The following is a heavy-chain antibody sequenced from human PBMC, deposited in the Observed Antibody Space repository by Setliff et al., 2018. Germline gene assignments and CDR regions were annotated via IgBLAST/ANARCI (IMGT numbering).Heavy chain of an antibody. CDR3: ARISPSYCSKSGCYAAEGY. V-gene: IGHV1-2*02. J-gene: IGHJ4*02. CDR1: GYTFAGYY. Sequence: ASVKVSCKASGYTFAGYYMHWVRQAPGQGLEWMGWINPNSGDTNFAQKFQGRVTMTRDTSITTAYMELHSLRSDDTAVYFCARISPSYCSKSGCYAAEGYWGQGTLFTVSS. D-gene: IGHD2-2*01. CDR2: INPNSGDT.